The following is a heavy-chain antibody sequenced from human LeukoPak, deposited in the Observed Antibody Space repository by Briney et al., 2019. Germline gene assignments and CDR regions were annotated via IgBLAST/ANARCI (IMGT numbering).Heavy chain of an antibody. CDR3: AREMYCSGGSCYGDAFDI. CDR2: IYSGGSK. Sequence: PGGSLRLSCAASGFTVSNKYMRWVRQAPARGLEWVAVIYSGGSKYYADSVNRRFSISRDKSKNTPYLQMNSLRAEDTALYYCAREMYCSGGSCYGDAFDIWGQGTMVTVSS. V-gene: IGHV3-66*01. D-gene: IGHD2-15*01. J-gene: IGHJ3*02. CDR1: GFTVSNKY.